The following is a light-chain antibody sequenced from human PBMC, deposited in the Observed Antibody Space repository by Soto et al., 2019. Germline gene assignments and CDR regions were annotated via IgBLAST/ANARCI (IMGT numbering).Light chain of an antibody. CDR2: DAS. CDR3: QQRSNWPPNT. CDR1: QTVRNNY. J-gene: IGKJ5*01. V-gene: IGKV3D-20*02. Sequence: FVLMQSQVTLSLSPGVRATLSCMAIQTVRNNYLAWYQQKPGQAPRLLIYDASSRATGIPDRFSGGGSGTDFTLTISRLEPEDFAVYYCQQRSNWPPNTFGQGTRLEIK.